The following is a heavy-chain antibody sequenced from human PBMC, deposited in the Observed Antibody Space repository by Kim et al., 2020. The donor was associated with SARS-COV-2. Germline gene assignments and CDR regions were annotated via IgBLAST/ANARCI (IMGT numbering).Heavy chain of an antibody. D-gene: IGHD1-26*01. Sequence: YADSVKGRFTISMDNAKTTLYLQMNRLRAEDTAVYYCARGGGGSYYYFDSWGQGTLVTVSS. V-gene: IGHV3-30*01. J-gene: IGHJ4*02. CDR3: ARGGGGSYYYFDS.